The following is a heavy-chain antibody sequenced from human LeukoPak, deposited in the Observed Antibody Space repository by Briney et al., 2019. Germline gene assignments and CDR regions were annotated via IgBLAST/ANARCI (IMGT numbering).Heavy chain of an antibody. CDR1: GYTFTGYY. J-gene: IGHJ3*02. V-gene: IGHV1-69*05. D-gene: IGHD1-26*01. CDR2: IIPIFGTA. CDR3: ARALGGVGATTADAFDI. Sequence: SVKVSCKASGYTFTGYYMHWVRQAPGQGLEWMGGIIPIFGTANYAQKFQGRVTITTDESTSTAYMELSSLRSEDTAVYYCARALGGVGATTADAFDIWGQGTMVTVSS.